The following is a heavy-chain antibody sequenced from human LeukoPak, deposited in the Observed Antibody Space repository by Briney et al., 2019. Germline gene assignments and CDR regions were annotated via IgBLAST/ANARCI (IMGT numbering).Heavy chain of an antibody. Sequence: PSETLSLTCSVSGDSVNSSPSYWGWIRQSPGKGLECIGSLSYSGETSYSPSLKSRVAISVDAAKNQFSLKVASVTAADTGIYYCARLHLRGYSSGSPTGWFDPWGQGTLVTVSS. D-gene: IGHD5-18*01. CDR3: ARLHLRGYSSGSPTGWFDP. J-gene: IGHJ5*02. CDR1: GDSVNSSPSY. CDR2: LSYSGET. V-gene: IGHV4-39*01.